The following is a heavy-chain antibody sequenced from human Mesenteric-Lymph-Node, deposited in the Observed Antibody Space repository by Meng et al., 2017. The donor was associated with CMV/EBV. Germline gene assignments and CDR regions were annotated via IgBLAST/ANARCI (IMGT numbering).Heavy chain of an antibody. J-gene: IGHJ6*02. CDR3: ARSEVGIVVVPAAGHYYYGMDV. D-gene: IGHD2-2*01. Sequence: GGSLRLSCAASGFTFSSYAMHWVRQAPGKGLEWVAVISYDGSNKYYADSVKGRFTISRDNSKNTLYLQMNSLRAEDTAVYYCARSEVGIVVVPAAGHYYYGMDVWGQGTTVTVSS. CDR1: GFTFSSYA. CDR2: ISYDGSNK. V-gene: IGHV3-30*04.